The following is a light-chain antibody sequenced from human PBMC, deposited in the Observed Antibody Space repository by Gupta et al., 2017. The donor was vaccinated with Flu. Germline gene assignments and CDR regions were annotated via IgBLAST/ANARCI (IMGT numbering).Light chain of an antibody. CDR3: CSYAGTNTLI. Sequence: QSGLTQPASVSGSPGQLITICCLGTSSDIGSYYLVSWYHQHPGKDPKLMIYEGSERPSGVSNRFSGSKSGNTASLTISGLQAEDEADYYCCSYAGTNTLIFGGGTKLTVL. CDR2: EGS. J-gene: IGLJ2*01. CDR1: SSDIGSYYL. V-gene: IGLV2-23*01.